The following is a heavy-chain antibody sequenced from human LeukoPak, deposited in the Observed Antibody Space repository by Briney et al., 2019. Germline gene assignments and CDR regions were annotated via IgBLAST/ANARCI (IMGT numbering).Heavy chain of an antibody. V-gene: IGHV3-21*01. J-gene: IGHJ4*02. CDR2: ISSSSSYI. Sequence: GGSLRLSCVGTGFTFSTYRMNWVRQAPGKGLEWVSSISSSSSYIYYADSVKGRITISRDNAKNSLYLQMNSLRVEDTAVYYCARDKDVYFDYWGQGTQVTVSS. CDR1: GFTFSTYR. CDR3: ARDKDVYFDY.